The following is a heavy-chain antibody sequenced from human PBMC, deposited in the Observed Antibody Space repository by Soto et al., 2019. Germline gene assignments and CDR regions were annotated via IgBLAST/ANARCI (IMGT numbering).Heavy chain of an antibody. CDR2: INAGEGYT. D-gene: IGHD5-12*01. CDR1: GITYSTYA. J-gene: IGHJ5*02. CDR3: ARAISGYVT. Sequence: QVHLVQSGAEVKHPGASVRVSCKASGITYSTYAIHWVRQAPGQGLEWMGWINAGEGYTRYSQDFQGRVTLTTVTSANTTYMDLSNLTFEDTAVYYCARAISGYVTWGQGTQVTVSS. V-gene: IGHV1-3*01.